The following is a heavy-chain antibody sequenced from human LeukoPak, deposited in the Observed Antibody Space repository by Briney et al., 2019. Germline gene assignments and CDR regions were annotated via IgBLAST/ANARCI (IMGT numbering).Heavy chain of an antibody. CDR3: ARGLSGIAAAVYY. D-gene: IGHD6-13*01. V-gene: IGHV4-34*01. CDR2: INHSGST. J-gene: IGHJ4*02. Sequence: GSLRLSCAASGFTFSSDSMNWVRQPPGKGLEWIGEINHSGSTNYNPSLKSRVTISVDTSKNQFSLKLSSVTAADTAVYYCARGLSGIAAAVYYWGQGTLVTVSS. CDR1: GFTFSSDS.